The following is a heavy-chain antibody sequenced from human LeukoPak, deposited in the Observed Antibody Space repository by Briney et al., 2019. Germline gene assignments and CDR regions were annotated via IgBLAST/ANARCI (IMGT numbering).Heavy chain of an antibody. J-gene: IGHJ6*03. Sequence: GGSLRLSCAASGFTFSSYSMNWVRQAPGKGLEWVSFITSRSTYIQYADAVKGRFTISRDNAKNSLYLQMSSLRAEDAALYYCARTTSGATFSDYYYYHMDVWGKGTTVTVSS. CDR2: ITSRSTYI. V-gene: IGHV3-21*01. CDR1: GFTFSSYS. D-gene: IGHD1-26*01. CDR3: ARTTSGATFSDYYYYHMDV.